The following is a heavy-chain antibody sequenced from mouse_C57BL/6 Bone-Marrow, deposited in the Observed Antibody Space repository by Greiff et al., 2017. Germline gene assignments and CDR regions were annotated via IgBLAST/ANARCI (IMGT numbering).Heavy chain of an antibody. V-gene: IGHV14-4*01. CDR2: IDPENGDT. Sequence: VQLQQSGAELVRPGASVKLSCTASGFNIKDDYMHWVKQRPEQGLEWIGWIDPENGDTEYASKFQGKATITADTSSNTAYLQLSSPTSEDTTVYYCTTDTTVVAPAYWGQGTLVTVSA. CDR1: GFNIKDDY. D-gene: IGHD1-1*01. CDR3: TTDTTVVAPAY. J-gene: IGHJ3*01.